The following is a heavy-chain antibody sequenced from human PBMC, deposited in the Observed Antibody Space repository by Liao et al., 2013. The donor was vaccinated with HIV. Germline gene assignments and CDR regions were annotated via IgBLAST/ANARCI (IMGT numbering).Heavy chain of an antibody. CDR2: VFSSGST. CDR3: ARDSAYYYDSSGFFDY. Sequence: VQLQESGPGLVKPSETLSLTCTVSGGSINFYFWSWFRQPAGKGLEWMGRVFSSGSTTYNPSLKGRATMTVDTSKNEISLRLHGVTAADTAVYYCARDSAYYYDSSGFFDYWGQGTLVTVSS. J-gene: IGHJ4*02. D-gene: IGHD3-22*01. V-gene: IGHV4-4*07. CDR1: GGSINFYF.